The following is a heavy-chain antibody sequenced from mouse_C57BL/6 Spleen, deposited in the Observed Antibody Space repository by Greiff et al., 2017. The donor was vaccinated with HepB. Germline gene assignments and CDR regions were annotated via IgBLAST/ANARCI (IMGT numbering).Heavy chain of an antibody. D-gene: IGHD2-10*02. CDR2: IDPNSGGT. CDR1: GYTFTSYW. Sequence: VQLQQPGAELVKPGASVKLSCKASGYTFTSYWMHWVKPRPGRGLEWIGRIDPNSGGTTYNEKFKSKATLTVDKPSSTAYMQLSSLTSEDSADYYGARPLYGNHYYAMEYWGKGTTVTVST. J-gene: IGHJ4*01. CDR3: ARPLYGNHYYAMEY. V-gene: IGHV1-72*01.